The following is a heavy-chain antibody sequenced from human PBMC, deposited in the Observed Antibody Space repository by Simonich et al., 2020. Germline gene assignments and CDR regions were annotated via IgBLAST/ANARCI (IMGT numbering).Heavy chain of an antibody. CDR2: SNRDGSST. V-gene: IGHV3-74*01. D-gene: IGHD4-4*01. CDR3: ARDYSNYDAFDI. Sequence: EVQLVESGGGLVQPGGSLRLSCAASGFTFSSYWTHWVGQAPGKGLVWGSRSNRDGSSTSYADSVKGRFTISRDNAKNTLYLQMNSLRAEDTAVYYCARDYSNYDAFDIWGQGTMVTVSS. CDR1: GFTFSSYW. J-gene: IGHJ3*02.